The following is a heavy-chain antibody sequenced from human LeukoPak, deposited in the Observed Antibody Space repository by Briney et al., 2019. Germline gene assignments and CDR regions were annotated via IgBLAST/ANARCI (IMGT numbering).Heavy chain of an antibody. Sequence: ASVKVSCKASGYTFSSYAISWVRQATGQGLEWMGGIIPIFGTANYAQKFQGRVTITADESTSTAYMELSSLRSEDTAVYYCASRPDSSGYYYGGSFDYWGQGTLVTVSS. D-gene: IGHD3-22*01. CDR3: ASRPDSSGYYYGGSFDY. CDR2: IIPIFGTA. CDR1: GYTFSSYA. V-gene: IGHV1-69*13. J-gene: IGHJ4*02.